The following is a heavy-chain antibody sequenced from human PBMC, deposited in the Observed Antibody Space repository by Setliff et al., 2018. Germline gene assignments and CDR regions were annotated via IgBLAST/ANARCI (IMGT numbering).Heavy chain of an antibody. D-gene: IGHD3-22*01. CDR3: ARESRYYYDNLGTLDY. Sequence: PSETLSLTCTVSGGSISSGDYYWSWIRQPPGKGLEWIGYIYSSGSTYYNPSLKSRVSISVDTSKNQFSLRLSSVTAADTAVYYCARESRYYYDNLGTLDYWGQGTLVTVSS. CDR2: IYSSGST. V-gene: IGHV4-30-4*08. CDR1: GGSISSGDYY. J-gene: IGHJ4*02.